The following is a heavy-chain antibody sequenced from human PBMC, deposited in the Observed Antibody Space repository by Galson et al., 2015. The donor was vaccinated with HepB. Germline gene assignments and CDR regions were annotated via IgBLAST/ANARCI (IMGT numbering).Heavy chain of an antibody. CDR1: GYTFTSYA. CDR2: INAGNGNT. Sequence: SVKVSCKASGYTFTSYAMHWVRQAPGQRLEWMGWINAGNGNTKYSQKFQGRVTITRDTSASTAYMELSRLSSVTAADTAVYYCARGYYDFWSGYSLNHYYGMDVWGQGTTVTVSS. CDR3: ARGYYDFWSGYSLNHYYGMDV. V-gene: IGHV1-3*01. J-gene: IGHJ6*02. D-gene: IGHD3-3*01.